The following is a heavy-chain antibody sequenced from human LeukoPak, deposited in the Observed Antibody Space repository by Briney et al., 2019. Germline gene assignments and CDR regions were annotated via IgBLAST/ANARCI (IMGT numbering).Heavy chain of an antibody. CDR3: AVAPGDY. CDR1: GYIFTDYY. Sequence: ASVKVSCQASGYIFTDYYMHWVRRAPGQGLEWMGWINPNTGDTNYAQKFQGRVTMTRDTAITTVYMELTRLTSDDTALFYCAVAPGDYWGQGTLVTVSS. CDR2: INPNTGDT. D-gene: IGHD2-21*01. J-gene: IGHJ4*02. V-gene: IGHV1-2*02.